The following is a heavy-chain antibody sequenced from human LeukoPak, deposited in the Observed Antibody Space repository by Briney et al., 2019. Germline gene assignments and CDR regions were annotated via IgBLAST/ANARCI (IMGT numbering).Heavy chain of an antibody. D-gene: IGHD3-22*01. CDR3: ARGYYYDSSGYPH. CDR1: GGSISSGGYY. J-gene: IGHJ4*02. CDR2: IYYSGST. V-gene: IGHV4-31*03. Sequence: SQTLSLTCTVSGGSISSGGYYWSWIRQHPGKGLEWIGYIYYSGSTYYNPSLKSRVTISVDTSKNQFSLKLSSVTAADTAVYYCARGYYYDSSGYPHWGQGTLVTVSS.